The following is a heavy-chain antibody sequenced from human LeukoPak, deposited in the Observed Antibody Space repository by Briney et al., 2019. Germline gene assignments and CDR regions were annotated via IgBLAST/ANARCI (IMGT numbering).Heavy chain of an antibody. CDR2: FDPEDGET. CDR3: ATDRVQMDYGDFN. J-gene: IGHJ4*02. D-gene: IGHD4-17*01. CDR1: GYTFTGYY. V-gene: IGHV1-24*01. Sequence: ASVKVSCKASGYTFTGYYVHWVRQAPGEGLEWMGGFDPEDGETIYAQKFQGRVTMTEDTSTDTAYMELSSLRSEDTAVYYCATDRVQMDYGDFNWGQGTLVTVSS.